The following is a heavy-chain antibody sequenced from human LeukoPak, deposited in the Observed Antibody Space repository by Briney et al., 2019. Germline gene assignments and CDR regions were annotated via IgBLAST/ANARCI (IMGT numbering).Heavy chain of an antibody. D-gene: IGHD2-21*01. CDR1: GFSFRSYW. J-gene: IGHJ6*03. CDR2: IKQDGSEK. Sequence: GESLRLSCEASGFSFRSYWMSWVRQAPGKGLEWVANIKQDGSEKYYMDSMEGRFTVSRDNVKNSLYLQIDSLTAGDTAVYFCARVGDAPHYYYYMDVWGKGTTVTVSS. V-gene: IGHV3-7*01. CDR3: ARVGDAPHYYYYMDV.